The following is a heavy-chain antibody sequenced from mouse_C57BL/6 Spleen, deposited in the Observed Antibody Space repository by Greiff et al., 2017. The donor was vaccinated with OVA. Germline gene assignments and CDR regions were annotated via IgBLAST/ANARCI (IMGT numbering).Heavy chain of an antibody. D-gene: IGHD1-1*01. CDR3: AINYYGSSYPYWYFDV. CDR2: INPSNGGT. J-gene: IGHJ1*03. V-gene: IGHV1-53*01. CDR1: GYTFTSYW. Sequence: VQLQQPGTELVKPGASVKLSCKASGYTFTSYWMHWVKQRPGQGLEWIGNINPSNGGTNYNEKFKSKATLTVDKSSSTADMQLSSLTSEDSAVYYCAINYYGSSYPYWYFDVWGTGTTVTVSS.